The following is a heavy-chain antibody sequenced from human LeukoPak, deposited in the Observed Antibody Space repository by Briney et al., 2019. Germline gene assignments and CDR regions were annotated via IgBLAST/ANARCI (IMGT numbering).Heavy chain of an antibody. CDR2: ISANGGST. CDR1: GFTFSRFF. D-gene: IGHD3-22*01. Sequence: GGSLRLSCSASGFTFSRFFMHWARQAPGKGLEYVSGISANGGSTYYADPVKGRFTFSRDNSKNTVSLQMSSLRAEDTAVYYCVKEDSYWYDSSGSPTWGQGTTVTVSS. J-gene: IGHJ3*01. V-gene: IGHV3-64D*06. CDR3: VKEDSYWYDSSGSPT.